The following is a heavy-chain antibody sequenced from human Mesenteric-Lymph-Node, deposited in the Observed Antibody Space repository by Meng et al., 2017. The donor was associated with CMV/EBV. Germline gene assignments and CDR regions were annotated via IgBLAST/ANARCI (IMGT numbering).Heavy chain of an antibody. CDR1: GFNFNEFG. CDR2: IRSTHIGNTRISD. J-gene: IGHJ4*02. D-gene: IGHD5-12*01. Sequence: GESLKISCTASGFNFNEFGMNWVRQPPGKGLEWISHIRSTHIGNTRISDTYAGSVRGRFTISRDNSKDTLYLQMNSLRAEDTAVYYCARGGYDWVYFDYWGQGTLVTVSS. V-gene: IGHV3-48*01. CDR3: ARGGYDWVYFDY.